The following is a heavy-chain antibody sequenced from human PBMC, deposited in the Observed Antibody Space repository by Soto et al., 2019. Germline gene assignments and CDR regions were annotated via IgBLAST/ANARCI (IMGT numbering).Heavy chain of an antibody. Sequence: QITLKESGPTLVKPTQTLTLTCTFSGFSLSTSGVGVGWIRQPPGKALEWLALIYWDDDKRYSPSLKSRLTITKDTSKNQLVLTITNMDPVDTATYYCAHVYGGYDNFDYWGQGTLVTFSS. CDR3: AHVYGGYDNFDY. CDR2: IYWDDDK. CDR1: GFSLSTSGVG. V-gene: IGHV2-5*02. D-gene: IGHD5-12*01. J-gene: IGHJ4*02.